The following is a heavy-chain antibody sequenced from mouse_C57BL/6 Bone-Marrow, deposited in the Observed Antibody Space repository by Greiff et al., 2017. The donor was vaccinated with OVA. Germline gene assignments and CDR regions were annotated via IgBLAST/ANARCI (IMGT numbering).Heavy chain of an antibody. J-gene: IGHJ1*03. CDR2: IWWDDDK. CDR1: GFSLSTFGMG. V-gene: IGHV8-8*01. CDR3: ARYDYDADWYFDV. D-gene: IGHD2-4*01. Sequence: QVTLKECGPGILQPSQTLSLTCSFSGFSLSTFGMGVGWIRQPSGKGLEWLAHIWWDDDKYYNPALKSRLTISKDTSKNQVFLKIANVDTADTATYYCARYDYDADWYFDVWGTGTTVTVSS.